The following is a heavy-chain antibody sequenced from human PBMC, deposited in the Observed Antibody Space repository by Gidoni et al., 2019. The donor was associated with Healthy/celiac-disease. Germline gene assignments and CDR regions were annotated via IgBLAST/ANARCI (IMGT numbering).Heavy chain of an antibody. V-gene: IGHV3-21*01. CDR3: AREKGLDEMGLNWFDP. Sequence: EVQLVESGGGLVNTGGSLRLSCAASGFTFTIYSMNWVRQAPGKGLEWGSSISSSSSYIYDADSVKGRFTISRDNAKNSLYLQMNSLRAEDTAVYYCAREKGLDEMGLNWFDPWGQGTLVTVSS. CDR2: ISSSSSYI. J-gene: IGHJ5*02. D-gene: IGHD6-19*01. CDR1: GFTFTIYS.